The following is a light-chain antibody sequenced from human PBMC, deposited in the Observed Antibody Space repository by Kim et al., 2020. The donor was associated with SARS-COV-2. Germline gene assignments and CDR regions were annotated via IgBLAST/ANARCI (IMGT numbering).Light chain of an antibody. J-gene: IGLJ7*01. Sequence: YTMPTNINVDHFNSYWYQQKKGSPPRYLLYYYSDSNKGKGYGVPSRFSGSKDASANTGNLLISGLQSEDEADHYCMIWPTSDSGVFGGGTQLTFL. CDR1: TNINVDHFN. V-gene: IGLV5-37*01. CDR3: MIWPTSDSGV. CDR2: YYSDSNK.